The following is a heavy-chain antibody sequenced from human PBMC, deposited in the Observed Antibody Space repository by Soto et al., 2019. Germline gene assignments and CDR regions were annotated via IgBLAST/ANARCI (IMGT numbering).Heavy chain of an antibody. CDR1: GGSISSYY. D-gene: IGHD3-22*01. CDR2: IYYSGST. Sequence: PSETLSLTCTVSGGSISSYYWSWIRQPPGKGLEWIGYIYYSGSTNYNPSLKSRVTISVDTSKNQFSLKLSSVTAADTAVYYCAGVSYYDSSGYPDYWGQGTLVTVSS. J-gene: IGHJ4*02. V-gene: IGHV4-59*01. CDR3: AGVSYYDSSGYPDY.